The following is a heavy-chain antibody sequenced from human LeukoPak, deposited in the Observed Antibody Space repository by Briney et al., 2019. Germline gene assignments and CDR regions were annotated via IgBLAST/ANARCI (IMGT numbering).Heavy chain of an antibody. CDR1: GFTFSTYA. CDR2: ISGNAGST. J-gene: IGHJ4*02. CDR3: ARDPYYYDSSGPPAWYFDY. D-gene: IGHD3-22*01. Sequence: GGSLRLSCAASGFTFSTYAMGWVRQAPGKGLEWVSVISGNAGSTYYADSVQGRFTISRDNSKNTLYLQMNSLRAEDTAVYYCARDPYYYDSSGPPAWYFDYWGQGTLVTVSS. V-gene: IGHV3-23*01.